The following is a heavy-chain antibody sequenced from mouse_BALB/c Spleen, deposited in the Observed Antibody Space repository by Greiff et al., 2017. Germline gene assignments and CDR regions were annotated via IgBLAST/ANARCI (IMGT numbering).Heavy chain of an antibody. CDR3: ARGDYGNYVGFAY. D-gene: IGHD2-1*01. CDR1: GFTFSSFG. CDR2: ISSGSSTI. Sequence: EVMLVESGGGLVQPGGSRKLSCAASGFTFSSFGMHWVRQAPEKGLEWVAYISSGSSTIYYADTVKGRFTISRDNPKNTLFLQMTSLRSEDTAMYYCARGDYGNYVGFAYWGQGTLVTVSA. V-gene: IGHV5-17*02. J-gene: IGHJ3*01.